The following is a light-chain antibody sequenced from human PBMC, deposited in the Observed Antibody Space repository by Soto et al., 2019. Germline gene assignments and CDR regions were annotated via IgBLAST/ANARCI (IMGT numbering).Light chain of an antibody. CDR2: GVT. J-gene: IGLJ3*02. Sequence: QSALTQPPSASGSPGQPVTISCTGTSSDVGAYKYVSWYQQHAGKAPKLVIYGVTKRPSGVPDPFSGSKSANTASLTVSGLQAEHEADYYCSSFASNTTRVFGRGPTVTVL. V-gene: IGLV2-8*01. CDR1: SSDVGAYKY. CDR3: SSFASNTTRV.